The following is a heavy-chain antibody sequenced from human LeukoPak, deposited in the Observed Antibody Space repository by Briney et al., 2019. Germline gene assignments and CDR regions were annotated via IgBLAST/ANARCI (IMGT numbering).Heavy chain of an antibody. J-gene: IGHJ4*02. CDR1: GINFADYA. CDR2: ISADGGST. CDR3: AKESGKFDY. Sequence: PGGSLRLSCVVSGINFADYAMHWVRQPPGKGLEWVSLISADGGSTFSADSVKGRFGISRDNSKNSLYLQMNSLRSEDTAVYYCAKESGKFDYWGQGTLVAVSS. V-gene: IGHV3-43*02.